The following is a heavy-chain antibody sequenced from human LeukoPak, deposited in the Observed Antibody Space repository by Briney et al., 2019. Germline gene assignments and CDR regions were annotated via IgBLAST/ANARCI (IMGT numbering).Heavy chain of an antibody. CDR1: GFPFSSYS. D-gene: IGHD2-2*01. V-gene: IGHV3-48*01. CDR3: ARGGGFCGSTSCYGTDS. J-gene: IGHJ4*02. Sequence: PGGSLRLSCAASGFPFSSYSMHWVRQAPGKGLEWLSYISSSSTTIYNADSVRGRFTISRDNAKNSLFLQMNSLRAEDTAVYSCARGGGFCGSTSCYGTDSWGQGTLVTVSS. CDR2: ISSSSTTI.